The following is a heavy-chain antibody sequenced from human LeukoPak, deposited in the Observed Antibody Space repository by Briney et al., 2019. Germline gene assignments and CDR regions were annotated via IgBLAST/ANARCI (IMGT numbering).Heavy chain of an antibody. CDR1: GFTFSSYA. CDR2: ISYDGSNK. J-gene: IGHJ4*02. Sequence: PGGSLRLSCAASGFTFSSYAMHWVRQAPGKGLEWVAVISYDGSNKYYADSVKGRFTISRDNSKNTLYLQMNSLRAEDTAVYYCARGGIFEEQWLAIDYWGQGTLVTVSS. D-gene: IGHD6-19*01. V-gene: IGHV3-30-3*01. CDR3: ARGGIFEEQWLAIDY.